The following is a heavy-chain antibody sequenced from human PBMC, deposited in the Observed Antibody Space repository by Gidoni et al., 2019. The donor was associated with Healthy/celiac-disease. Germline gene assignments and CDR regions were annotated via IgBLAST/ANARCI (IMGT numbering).Heavy chain of an antibody. CDR2: IIPILGIA. D-gene: IGHD2-2*03. CDR3: AREVGYCSSTSCYFDDAFDI. Sequence: QVQLVQSGAEVKKPGSSVKVSCKASGGTFSSYTISWVRQAPGQGLEWMGRIIPILGIANYAQKFQGRVTITADKSTSTAYMELSSLRSEDTAVYYCAREVGYCSSTSCYFDDAFDIWGQGTMVTVSS. CDR1: GGTFSSYT. V-gene: IGHV1-69*08. J-gene: IGHJ3*02.